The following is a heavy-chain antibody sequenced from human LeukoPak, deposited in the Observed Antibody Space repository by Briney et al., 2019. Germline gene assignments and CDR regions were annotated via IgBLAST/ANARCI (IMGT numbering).Heavy chain of an antibody. CDR1: GFSFTNYA. V-gene: IGHV3-23*01. Sequence: GGSLRLSCAASGFSFTNYAMSWVRQASARGPEWVSSIRGGGDTYYAASVKGGFTLSRAESRNTVYLQMNNLRVDDTAIYYCAKANWVSNADADWWGQGTQVTVSS. D-gene: IGHD2/OR15-2a*01. CDR2: IRGGGDT. CDR3: AKANWVSNADADW. J-gene: IGHJ4*02.